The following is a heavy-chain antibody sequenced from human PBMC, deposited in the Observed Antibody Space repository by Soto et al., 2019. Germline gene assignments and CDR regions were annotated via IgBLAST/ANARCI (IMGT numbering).Heavy chain of an antibody. V-gene: IGHV3-43D*04. Sequence: GGSLRLSCAASGFTVDDYAMHWVRQAPGKGLEWVSLISWDGGSTYYADSVKGRFTISRDNSKNSLYLQMNSLRAEDTALYYCAKGYDSSGQYPEFDYWGQGTLVTVSS. J-gene: IGHJ4*02. D-gene: IGHD3-22*01. CDR3: AKGYDSSGQYPEFDY. CDR2: ISWDGGST. CDR1: GFTVDDYA.